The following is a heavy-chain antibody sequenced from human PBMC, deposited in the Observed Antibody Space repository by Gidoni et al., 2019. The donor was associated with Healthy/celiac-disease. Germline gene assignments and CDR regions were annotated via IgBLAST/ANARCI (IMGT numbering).Heavy chain of an antibody. Sequence: EVQLVESGGGLVQPGGSLRLSCSASGFTFSIYSWNWVRQAPGKGLEWVSYISSSSSTIYYADSVKGRFTISRDNAKNSLYLQMNSLRAEDTAVYYCASGGYSGYDSGSPSGSSLDYWGQGTLVTVSS. V-gene: IGHV3-48*01. CDR3: ASGGYSGYDSGSPSGSSLDY. CDR1: GFTFSIYS. D-gene: IGHD5-12*01. J-gene: IGHJ4*02. CDR2: ISSSSSTI.